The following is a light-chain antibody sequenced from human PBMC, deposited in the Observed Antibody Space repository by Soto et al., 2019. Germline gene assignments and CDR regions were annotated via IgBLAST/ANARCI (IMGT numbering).Light chain of an antibody. CDR1: QSVSST. CDR2: TAS. V-gene: IGKV3-15*01. J-gene: IGKJ1*01. Sequence: EIAMTQSPATLSVSPGERSTLSCRSSQSVSSTLAWYQQKPAQAPRPLIYTASTSATVIPARLTGRGSGTKFTLTISSLQSEDFAFDYCQQYNDWPRTLGQGTKVDIK. CDR3: QQYNDWPRT.